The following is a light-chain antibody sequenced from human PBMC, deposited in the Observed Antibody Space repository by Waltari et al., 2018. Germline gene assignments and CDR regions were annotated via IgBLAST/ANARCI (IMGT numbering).Light chain of an antibody. CDR2: AAS. J-gene: IGKJ4*01. Sequence: DIQMTQSPSSLSASAGDTVTITCRASQGINTYLNWYQQKSGKAPKRLIYAASGLESGVPSRFSGSGSGTDFTRTISSLQPEDFATYYCLQYNSHPLTFGGGTKVEIK. V-gene: IGKV1-17*01. CDR3: LQYNSHPLT. CDR1: QGINTY.